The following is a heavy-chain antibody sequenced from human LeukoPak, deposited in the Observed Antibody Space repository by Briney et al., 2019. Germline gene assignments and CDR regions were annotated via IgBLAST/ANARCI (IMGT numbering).Heavy chain of an antibody. J-gene: IGHJ4*02. Sequence: PSETLSLTCTVSGGSISSYYWSWIRQPPGKGLEWIGYIYYSGSTNYNPSLESRVTISIDTSKNQFSLKLSSATAADTAVYYCARGPMVRGVKVIDYWGQGTLVSVST. CDR3: ARGPMVRGVKVIDY. V-gene: IGHV4-59*01. CDR1: GGSISSYY. D-gene: IGHD3-10*01. CDR2: IYYSGST.